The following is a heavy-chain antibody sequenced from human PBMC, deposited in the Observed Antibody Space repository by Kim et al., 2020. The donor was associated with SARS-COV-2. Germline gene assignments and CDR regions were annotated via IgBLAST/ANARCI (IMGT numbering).Heavy chain of an antibody. CDR3: GREMRPATAPMSF. CDR1: GFTFTNHP. CDR2: VDGSGGGK. D-gene: IGHD6-13*01. Sequence: GGSLRLSCAASGFTFTNHPMTWVRQAPGKGLEWVSLVDGSGGGKYYADSVRGRFTISRDNSKNSMFLQTNSLRGEDTADYYCGREMRPATAPMSFWGQ. V-gene: IGHV3-23*01. J-gene: IGHJ1*01.